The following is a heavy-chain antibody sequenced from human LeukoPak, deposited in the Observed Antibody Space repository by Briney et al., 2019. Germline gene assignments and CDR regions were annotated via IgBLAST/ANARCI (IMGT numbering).Heavy chain of an antibody. Sequence: GASVKVSCKASGYTFTSYGISWVRQAPGQGLEWMGWISAYNGNTNYAQKFQGRVTMTRDTSISTAYMELTRLTSDDTAVYYCARNRWMDYWGQGTLVTVSS. J-gene: IGHJ4*02. CDR1: GYTFTSYG. CDR2: ISAYNGNT. V-gene: IGHV1-18*01. D-gene: IGHD1-1*01. CDR3: ARNRWMDY.